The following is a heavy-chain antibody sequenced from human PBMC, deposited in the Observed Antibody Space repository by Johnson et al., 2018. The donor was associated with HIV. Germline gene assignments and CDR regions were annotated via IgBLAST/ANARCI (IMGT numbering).Heavy chain of an antibody. Sequence: QVQLVESGGGVVQPGRSLRLSCAASGFTFSSYGMHWVRQAPGKGLEWVAVISYDGSNKYYADSVKGRFTISRDNSKNTLYLQMNSLRAGDTAVYYCAKDLPGIAATPRGALDIWGQGTMVTVSS. CDR2: ISYDGSNK. V-gene: IGHV3-30*18. J-gene: IGHJ3*02. CDR3: AKDLPGIAATPRGALDI. CDR1: GFTFSSYG. D-gene: IGHD6-25*01.